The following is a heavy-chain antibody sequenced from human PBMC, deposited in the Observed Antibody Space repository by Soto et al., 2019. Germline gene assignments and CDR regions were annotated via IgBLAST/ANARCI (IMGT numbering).Heavy chain of an antibody. CDR1: GGSISSYY. V-gene: IGHV4-59*01. Sequence: SETLSLTCTVSGGSISSYYWSWIRQPPGKGLEWIGYVHDSWGSHYNPSLKSRVAISVDTSKNQFSLKLSSVTAADTAVYYCARENNVLPGGYFDYWGQGTLVTVS. CDR3: ARENNVLPGGYFDY. D-gene: IGHD3-10*01. CDR2: VHDSWGS. J-gene: IGHJ4*02.